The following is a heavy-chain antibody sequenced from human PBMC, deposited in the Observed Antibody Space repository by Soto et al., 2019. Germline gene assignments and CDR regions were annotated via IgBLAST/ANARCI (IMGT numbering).Heavy chain of an antibody. Sequence: GGSLRLSCVASGFTFSNSVMNWVRQAPGKGLEWVSVVSDSAGSTFYADSVKGRFTISRDNSKNTLYLQMNSLRAEDTAVYYCAKSRDSSDWYRLGPWGQGTLVTVSS. CDR2: VSDSAGST. V-gene: IGHV3-23*01. CDR1: GFTFSNSV. CDR3: AKSRDSSDWYRLGP. D-gene: IGHD6-19*01. J-gene: IGHJ5*02.